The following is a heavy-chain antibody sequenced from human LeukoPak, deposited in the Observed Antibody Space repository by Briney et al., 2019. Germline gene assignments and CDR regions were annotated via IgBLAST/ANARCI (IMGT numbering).Heavy chain of an antibody. V-gene: IGHV1-24*01. D-gene: IGHD3-10*01. CDR2: FDPEDGET. J-gene: IGHJ3*02. CDR1: GYTLTELS. Sequence: ASVKVSCKVSGYTLTELSMHWVRQAPGKGLEWMGGFDPEDGETIYAQKFQGRVTMTEDTSTDTAYMELSSLRSEDTAVYYCATAGGSGSYYGGNSYLENDAFDIWGQGTMVTVSS. CDR3: ATAGGSGSYYGGNSYLENDAFDI.